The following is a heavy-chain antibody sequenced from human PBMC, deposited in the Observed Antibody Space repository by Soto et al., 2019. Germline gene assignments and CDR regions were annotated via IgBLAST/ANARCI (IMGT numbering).Heavy chain of an antibody. D-gene: IGHD3-16*01. J-gene: IGHJ4*02. Sequence: ASVKVSCKASGYTFTGYYMHWVRQAPGQGLEWMGWINPNSGGTNYAQKFQGWVTMTRDTSISTAYMELSRLRSDDTAVYYCARGSGSLGGYFDYWGQGTLVTVSS. CDR3: ARGSGSLGGYFDY. CDR2: INPNSGGT. V-gene: IGHV1-2*04. CDR1: GYTFTGYY.